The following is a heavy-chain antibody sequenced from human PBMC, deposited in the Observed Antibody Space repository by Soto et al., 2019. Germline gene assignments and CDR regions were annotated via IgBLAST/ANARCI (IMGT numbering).Heavy chain of an antibody. V-gene: IGHV2-5*02. CDR1: GFSLSTSGVG. CDR3: AHRGRCTNGVCYGGDYLFDY. J-gene: IGHJ4*02. CDR2: IYWDDDK. D-gene: IGHD2-8*01. Sequence: QITLKESGPTLVKPTQTLTLTCTFSGFSLSTSGVGVGWIRQPPGKALEWLALIYWDDDKRYSPSLKSRLTITKDTSKNQVVLTMTNMDPVDTATYYCAHRGRCTNGVCYGGDYLFDYWGQGTLVTVSS.